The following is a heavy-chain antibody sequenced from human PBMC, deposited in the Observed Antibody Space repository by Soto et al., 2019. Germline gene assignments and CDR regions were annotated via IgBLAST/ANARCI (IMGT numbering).Heavy chain of an antibody. D-gene: IGHD2-15*01. V-gene: IGHV3-21*01. Sequence: PGGSLRLSCAASGFTFSSYSMNWVRQAPGKGLEWVSSISSSSSYIYYADSVKGRFTISRDNAKNSLYLQMNSLRAEDTAVYYCARDGDYCSGGSCFYYFDYWGQRTLVTVSS. CDR1: GFTFSSYS. CDR2: ISSSSSYI. CDR3: ARDGDYCSGGSCFYYFDY. J-gene: IGHJ4*02.